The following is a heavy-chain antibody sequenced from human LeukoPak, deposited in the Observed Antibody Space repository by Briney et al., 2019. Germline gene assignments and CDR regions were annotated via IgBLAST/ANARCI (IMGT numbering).Heavy chain of an antibody. CDR1: GGSIRRYC. CDR2: IYYSGST. CDR3: ARDFSGVGDPFDP. Sequence: SETLSLTCSVSGGSIRRYCWSWIRQPPGKGLEWIGDIYYSGSTNYNPSLKSRVTIAVDTSKNQFSLKLSSVTAADTAMYYCARDFSGVGDPFDPWGQGTLVTVSS. J-gene: IGHJ5*02. D-gene: IGHD3-3*01. V-gene: IGHV4-59*01.